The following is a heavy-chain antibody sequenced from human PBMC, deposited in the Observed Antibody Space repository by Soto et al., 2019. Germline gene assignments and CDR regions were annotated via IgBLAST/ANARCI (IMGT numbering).Heavy chain of an antibody. Sequence: QVQLVQSGAEVKKPGASVKVSCKASGYTFTGYFIHWVRQAPGQGLEWMGYINPNSGATKYAKKFRCRVTLTRATSFKTAYLEMTLLRSDDTAVYYCARGGGTILAPLPWGQGTLVTVSS. D-gene: IGHD3-3*01. CDR3: ARGGGTILAPLP. CDR1: GYTFTGYF. CDR2: INPNSGAT. V-gene: IGHV1-2*02. J-gene: IGHJ5*02.